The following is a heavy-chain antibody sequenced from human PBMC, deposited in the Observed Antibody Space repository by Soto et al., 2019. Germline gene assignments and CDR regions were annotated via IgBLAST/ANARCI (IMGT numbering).Heavy chain of an antibody. D-gene: IGHD3-22*01. CDR3: AKDGSSGSFDY. Sequence: VGSLRLSCAASGFTFSSYGMHWVRQAPGKGLEWVAVISYDGSNKYYADSVKGRFTISRDNSKNTLYLRMNSLRAEDTAVYYCAKDGSSGSFDYWGQGTLVTVSS. V-gene: IGHV3-30*18. CDR2: ISYDGSNK. CDR1: GFTFSSYG. J-gene: IGHJ4*02.